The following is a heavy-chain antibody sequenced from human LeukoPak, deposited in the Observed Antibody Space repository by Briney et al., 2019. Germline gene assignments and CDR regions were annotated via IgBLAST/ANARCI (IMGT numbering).Heavy chain of an antibody. CDR1: GGSIS. V-gene: IGHV4-59*01. CDR2: IYYSGST. D-gene: IGHD2-15*01. Sequence: PSETLSLTCTVSGGSISIRQPPGKGLEWIGYIYYSGSTNYNPSLKSRVTISVDTSKNQFSLKLSSVTAADTAVYYCARGEVVAANFDYWGQGTLVTVSS. J-gene: IGHJ4*02. CDR3: ARGEVVAANFDY.